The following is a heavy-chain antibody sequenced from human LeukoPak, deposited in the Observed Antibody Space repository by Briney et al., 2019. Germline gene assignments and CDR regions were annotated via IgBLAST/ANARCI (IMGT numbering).Heavy chain of an antibody. CDR3: ARVYGDNLDWFDA. J-gene: IGHJ5*02. D-gene: IGHD4-17*01. V-gene: IGHV4-59*01. Sequence: KPSETLSLTCTVSGGSISSYYWRGIRQPPGKGLEWIGYIYYSGSTNYNPSLKSRVTISVDTSKNHFSLKLNSVTAADTAVYYCARVYGDNLDWFDAWRKGTLVTVSS. CDR1: GGSISSYY. CDR2: IYYSGST.